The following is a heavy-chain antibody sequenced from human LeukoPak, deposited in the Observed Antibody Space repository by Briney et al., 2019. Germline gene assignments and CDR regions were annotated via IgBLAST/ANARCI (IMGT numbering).Heavy chain of an antibody. V-gene: IGHV3-53*01. CDR2: IYSGGNT. D-gene: IGHD2-2*01. J-gene: IGHJ4*02. CDR1: GFAFQDYG. CDR3: ARAPKSCSSSRCYDGAVDY. Sequence: GGTLRLSCAASGFAFQDYGMSWVRHAPGKGLEWVSVIYSGGNTYYADSVKGRFTISRDNSKNTLYLQMNSLRAEDTAVYYCARAPKSCSSSRCYDGAVDYWGQGTLVTVSS.